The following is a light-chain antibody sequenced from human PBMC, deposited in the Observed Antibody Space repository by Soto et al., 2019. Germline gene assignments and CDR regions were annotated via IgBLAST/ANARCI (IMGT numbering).Light chain of an antibody. CDR1: QSVLYSSNNKNY. Sequence: DIVMTQSPDSLAVSLGERATINCKSSQSVLYSSNNKNYLAWYQQKPGQPPKLLIYWASTRESGAPDRFSGSGSGTDFTLTISSLQAEDVAVYYCQQYYRLGITFGQGTKV. J-gene: IGKJ1*01. CDR2: WAS. CDR3: QQYYRLGIT. V-gene: IGKV4-1*01.